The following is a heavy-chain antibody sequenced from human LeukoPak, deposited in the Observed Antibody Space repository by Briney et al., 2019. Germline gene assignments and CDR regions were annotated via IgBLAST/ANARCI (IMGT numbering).Heavy chain of an antibody. CDR2: INNDGSGT. Sequence: GGSLRLSCAASGFTFSSYWMHWVRQIPGKGLVWVSRINNDGSGTTYADSVKGRFTISRDNAKNTLYLQMNSLRPEDTAVYYCASYSGGYWGQGTLVTVSS. J-gene: IGHJ4*02. CDR3: ASYSGGY. CDR1: GFTFSSYW. V-gene: IGHV3-74*01. D-gene: IGHD2-15*01.